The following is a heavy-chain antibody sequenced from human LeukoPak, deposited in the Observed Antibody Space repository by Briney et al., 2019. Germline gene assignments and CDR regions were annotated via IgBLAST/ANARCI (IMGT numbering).Heavy chain of an antibody. D-gene: IGHD2-2*01. CDR3: ARADQGPLDY. Sequence: PGGSLRLSCAASGFTFSSYEMNWVRQAPGKGLEWVSYISSSGSTIYYADSVKGRFTISRDNARNTVYLHMNSLRAEDTAVFYCARADQGPLDYWGQGTLVTVSS. CDR1: GFTFSSYE. V-gene: IGHV3-48*03. J-gene: IGHJ4*02. CDR2: ISSSGSTI.